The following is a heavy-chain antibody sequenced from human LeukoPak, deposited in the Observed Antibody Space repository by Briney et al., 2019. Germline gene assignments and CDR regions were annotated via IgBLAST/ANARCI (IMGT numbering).Heavy chain of an antibody. J-gene: IGHJ4*02. V-gene: IGHV3-23*01. CDR2: NGGSGGSR. CDR3: ARHTPHYDSSGYPDY. D-gene: IGHD3-22*01. CDR1: GIISRSYA. Sequence: PGGTLRLSCAAAGIISRSYALSWVLQAAGKGLEWVSGNGGSGGSRYYADSVKGRFTISRDNSKNTLYLQMNSLRAEDTAVYYCARHTPHYDSSGYPDYWGQGTLVTVSS.